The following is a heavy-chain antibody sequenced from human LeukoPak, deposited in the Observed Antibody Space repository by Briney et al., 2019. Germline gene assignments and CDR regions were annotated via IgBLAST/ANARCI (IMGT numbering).Heavy chain of an antibody. CDR3: ATRERYYGSGSTFDY. Sequence: GASVKVSCKVSGYTLTELSMHWVLRAPGKGLEWMGGFDPEDGETIYAQKFQGRVTMTEDTSTDTAYMELSSLRSEDTAVYYCATRERYYGSGSTFDYWGQGTLVTVSS. D-gene: IGHD3-10*01. V-gene: IGHV1-24*01. CDR2: FDPEDGET. CDR1: GYTLTELS. J-gene: IGHJ4*02.